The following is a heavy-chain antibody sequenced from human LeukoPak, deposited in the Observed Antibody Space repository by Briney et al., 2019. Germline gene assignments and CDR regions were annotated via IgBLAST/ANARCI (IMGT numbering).Heavy chain of an antibody. CDR1: GFTFSSYS. V-gene: IGHV3-21*01. CDR3: ASFRVTTSNFDY. CDR2: ISSSSSYI. D-gene: IGHD4-17*01. J-gene: IGHJ4*02. Sequence: KPGGSLRLSCAASGFTFSSYSMNWVRQAPGKGLEWVSSISSSSSYIYYADSVKGRFTISRDNAKNSLYLQMNSLRAEDTAVYYCASFRVTTSNFDYWGQGTLVTVSP.